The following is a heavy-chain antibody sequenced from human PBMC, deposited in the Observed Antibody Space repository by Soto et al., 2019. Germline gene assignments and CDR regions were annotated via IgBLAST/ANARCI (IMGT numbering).Heavy chain of an antibody. CDR1: GGTFSSYT. J-gene: IGHJ5*02. V-gene: IGHV1-69*02. CDR3: ARSTTYYYGSGSPNTNWFDP. D-gene: IGHD3-10*01. CDR2: IIPILGIA. Sequence: QVQLVQSGAEVKKPGSSVKVSCKASGGTFSSYTISWVRQAPGQGLEWMGRIIPILGIANYAQKFQGRVTRPADKSTSTAYMELRSLRSEDTAVYYCARSTTYYYGSGSPNTNWFDPWGQGTLVTVSS.